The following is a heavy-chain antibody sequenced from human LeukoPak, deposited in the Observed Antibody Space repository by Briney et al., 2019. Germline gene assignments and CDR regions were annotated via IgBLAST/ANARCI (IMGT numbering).Heavy chain of an antibody. Sequence: PGGSLRLTCAASGLIFRGSPIHWLRQASGKGLEWVGRIRRKANIYDAAYGAWGKSRFTNSRDNSKNTAYLQMNSLKTEDTAVYYCTRWEITTAGPNDAFDIWGQGTKVTVSS. J-gene: IGHJ3*02. CDR2: IRRKANIYDA. CDR3: TRWEITTAGPNDAFDI. D-gene: IGHD6-13*01. V-gene: IGHV3-73*01. CDR1: GLIFRGSP.